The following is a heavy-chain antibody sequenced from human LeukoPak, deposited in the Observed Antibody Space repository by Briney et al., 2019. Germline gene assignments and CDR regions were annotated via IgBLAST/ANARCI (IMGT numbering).Heavy chain of an antibody. V-gene: IGHV4-59*01. CDR1: GGSISSYY. D-gene: IGHD6-25*01. CDR2: IYYSGST. Sequence: SETLSLTCTVSGGSISSYYWSWIRQPPGKGLEWVGYIYYSGSTNYNPSLKSRVTISVDTSKNQFSLKLSSVTAADTAVYYCARVGSSASGGYYYYYYYMDVWGKGTTVTVSS. CDR3: ARVGSSASGGYYYYYYYMDV. J-gene: IGHJ6*03.